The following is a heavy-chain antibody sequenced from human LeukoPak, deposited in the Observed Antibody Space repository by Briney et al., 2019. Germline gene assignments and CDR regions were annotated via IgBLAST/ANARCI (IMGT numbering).Heavy chain of an antibody. V-gene: IGHV4-4*02. J-gene: IGHJ6*02. CDR2: IYHSGST. Sequence: SETLSLTCAVSGGSISSSNWWSWVRQPPGKGLEWIGEIYHSGSTNYNPSLKRRVTISVDKSKNQFSLKLGSVTAADTAVYYCIGYCSGGSCRDYYYYGMDVWGQGTTVTVSS. CDR3: IGYCSGGSCRDYYYYGMDV. D-gene: IGHD2-15*01. CDR1: GGSISSSNW.